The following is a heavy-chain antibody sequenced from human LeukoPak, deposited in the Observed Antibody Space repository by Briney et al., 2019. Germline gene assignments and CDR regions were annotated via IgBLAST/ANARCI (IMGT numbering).Heavy chain of an antibody. J-gene: IGHJ4*02. CDR2: ISISGGST. V-gene: IGHV3-64*01. CDR1: GFTFSSYA. Sequence: GGSLRLSCAASGFTFSSYAFHWVRQAPGQGLEYVSVISISGGSTYYANSVKGRFTISRDNSKNTLYLQMNSLRAEDTAVYYCARANIAAAGGIDYWGQGTLVTVSS. CDR3: ARANIAAAGGIDY. D-gene: IGHD6-13*01.